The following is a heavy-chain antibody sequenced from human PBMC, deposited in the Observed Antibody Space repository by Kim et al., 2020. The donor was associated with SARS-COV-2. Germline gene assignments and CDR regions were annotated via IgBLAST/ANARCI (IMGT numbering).Heavy chain of an antibody. CDR2: ISGSGGST. D-gene: IGHD3-3*01. J-gene: IGHJ4*02. CDR3: PKEGEGAPIYGSGVYFDY. CDR1: GFTFSSYA. V-gene: IGHV3-23*01. Sequence: GGSLRLSCAASGFTFSSYAMSWVRQAPGMGLEWVSIISGSGGSTYYADSVKGRFTISRDNSKNTLYLQMNSLRAEDTALYYCPKEGEGAPIYGSGVYFDYWGQGTLVTVSS.